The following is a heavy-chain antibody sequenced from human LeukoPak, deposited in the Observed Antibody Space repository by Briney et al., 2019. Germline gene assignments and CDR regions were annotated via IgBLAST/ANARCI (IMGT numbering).Heavy chain of an antibody. CDR1: GFTFSSYW. V-gene: IGHV3-74*01. Sequence: GGSLRLSCAASGFTFSSYWMHWVRHTPGKGLVWVSRIKGDGSSTSYADSVKGRFTISRDNAKNTLYLQMNSLRAEDTAVYYCAKEDIATYWGQGTLVTVSS. D-gene: IGHD5-12*01. CDR3: AKEDIATY. CDR2: IKGDGSST. J-gene: IGHJ4*02.